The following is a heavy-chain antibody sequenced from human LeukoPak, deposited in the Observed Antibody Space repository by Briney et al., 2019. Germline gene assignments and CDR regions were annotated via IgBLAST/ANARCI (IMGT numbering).Heavy chain of an antibody. D-gene: IGHD3-3*01. CDR3: ARDPGGDYDFWSGYYRGRGSYYYYMDV. Sequence: PGGSLRLSCAASGFTFSSYWMSWARQAPGKGLEWVANIKQDGSEKYYVDPVKGRFTISRDNAKNSLYLQMNSLRAEDTAVYYCARDPGGDYDFWSGYYRGRGSYYYYMDVWGKGTTVTVSS. J-gene: IGHJ6*03. V-gene: IGHV3-7*01. CDR2: IKQDGSEK. CDR1: GFTFSSYW.